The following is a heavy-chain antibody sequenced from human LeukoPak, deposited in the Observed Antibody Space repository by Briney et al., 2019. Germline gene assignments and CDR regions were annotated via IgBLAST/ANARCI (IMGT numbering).Heavy chain of an antibody. CDR3: ATLYGDDAFDI. D-gene: IGHD4-17*01. J-gene: IGHJ3*02. Sequence: PGGSLRLSCAASGFTFSSYGMHWVRQAPGKGLEWVAVISYDGSNKYYADSVKGRFTISRDNSKNTLYPQMNSLRAEDTAVYYCATLYGDDAFDIWGQGTMVTVSS. CDR2: ISYDGSNK. V-gene: IGHV3-30*03. CDR1: GFTFSSYG.